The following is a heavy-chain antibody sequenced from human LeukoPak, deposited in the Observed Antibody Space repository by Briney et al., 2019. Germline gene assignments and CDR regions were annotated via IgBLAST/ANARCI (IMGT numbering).Heavy chain of an antibody. CDR2: IYYSGST. Sequence: SETLSLTCTVSGGSISSHYWSWIRQPPGKGLEWIGYIYYSGSTNYNPSLKSRVTISVDTSKNQFSLKLSSVTAADTAVYYCAREVGATLLDAFDIWGQGTMVTVSS. D-gene: IGHD1-26*01. V-gene: IGHV4-59*11. J-gene: IGHJ3*02. CDR1: GGSISSHY. CDR3: AREVGATLLDAFDI.